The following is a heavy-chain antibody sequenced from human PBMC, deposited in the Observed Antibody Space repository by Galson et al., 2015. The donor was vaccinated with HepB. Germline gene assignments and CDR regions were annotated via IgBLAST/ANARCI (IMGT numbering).Heavy chain of an antibody. CDR3: ARDSFVELYYDFWSGFGEYGMDV. CDR2: IWYDGSNK. CDR1: GFTFSSYG. D-gene: IGHD3-3*01. Sequence: SLRLSCAASGFTFSSYGMHWVRQAPGKGLEWVAVIWYDGSNKYYADSVKGRFTISRDNSKNTLYLQMNSLRAEDTAVYYCARDSFVELYYDFWSGFGEYGMDVWGQGATVTVSS. V-gene: IGHV3-33*01. J-gene: IGHJ6*02.